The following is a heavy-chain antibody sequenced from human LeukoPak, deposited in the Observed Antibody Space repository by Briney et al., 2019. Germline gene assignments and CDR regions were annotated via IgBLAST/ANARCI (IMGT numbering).Heavy chain of an antibody. V-gene: IGHV1-69*01. Sequence: ASVKVSCKASGGTFSSYAISWVRQALGQGLEWMGGIIPIFGTANYAQKFQGRVTITADESTSTAYMELSSLRSEDTAVYYCARGSFAYYYDSSGYYCDYWGQGTLVTVSS. J-gene: IGHJ4*02. CDR3: ARGSFAYYYDSSGYYCDY. D-gene: IGHD3-22*01. CDR1: GGTFSSYA. CDR2: IIPIFGTA.